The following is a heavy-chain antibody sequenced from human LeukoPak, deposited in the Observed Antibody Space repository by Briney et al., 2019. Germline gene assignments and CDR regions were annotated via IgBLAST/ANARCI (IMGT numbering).Heavy chain of an antibody. CDR1: GFTFTNAW. Sequence: AESLTLSCAASGFTFTNAWISWGRQAPGKGLEWVEFIRYDGSNKYYADSVKGRFTISRDNSKNTLYLQMNSLRAEDTAVYYCEKDPRTGLLNYWGQGTLVTVSS. V-gene: IGHV3-30*02. J-gene: IGHJ4*02. CDR2: IRYDGSNK. CDR3: EKDPRTGLLNY. D-gene: IGHD5-18*01.